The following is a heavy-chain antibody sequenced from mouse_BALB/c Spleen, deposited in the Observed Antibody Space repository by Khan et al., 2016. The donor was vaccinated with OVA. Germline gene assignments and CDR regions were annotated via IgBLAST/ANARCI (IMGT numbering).Heavy chain of an antibody. CDR3: AKGGGSYYYAIDY. CDR2: IWGGGST. Sequence: QVQLQQSGPGLVAPAQCLSITCTVSGFSLTDYGVSWIRQPPGKGLEWLGVIWGGGSTYYNSALKSRLSISKDNSKSQVFLKMKSLQTDDTAMYYWAKGGGSYYYAIDYGGQGTSVTVSA. V-gene: IGHV2-6-5*01. CDR1: GFSLTDYG. J-gene: IGHJ4*01.